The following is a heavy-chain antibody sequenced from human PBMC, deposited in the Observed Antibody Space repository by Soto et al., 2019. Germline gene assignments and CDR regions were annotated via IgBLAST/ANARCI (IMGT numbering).Heavy chain of an antibody. J-gene: IGHJ4*02. Sequence: PGGSLRLFCAASGIIFNGFGMQRVPQAPGQGLGGVAGIRVDGSNIYYADSVKGQFTISRDNSKNTLYLQMDSLRAEDTAVYYCAKVRIAAACTIGTFDHWGQGTRVTVSS. CDR2: IRVDGSNI. V-gene: IGHV3-30*02. CDR1: GIIFNGFG. D-gene: IGHD6-13*01. CDR3: AKVRIAAACTIGTFDH.